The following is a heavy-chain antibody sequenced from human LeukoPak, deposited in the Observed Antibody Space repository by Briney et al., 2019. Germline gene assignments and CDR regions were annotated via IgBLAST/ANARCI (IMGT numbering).Heavy chain of an antibody. CDR2: IYTSGST. Sequence: PSETLSLTCTVSGGSISSGSYYWSWIRQPAGKGLEWIGRIYTSGSTNYNPSLKSRVTISVDTPKNQFSLKLSSVTAADTAVYYCARGTWMYYFDYWGQGTLVTVSS. J-gene: IGHJ4*02. D-gene: IGHD5-12*01. CDR1: GGSISSGSYY. CDR3: ARGTWMYYFDY. V-gene: IGHV4-61*02.